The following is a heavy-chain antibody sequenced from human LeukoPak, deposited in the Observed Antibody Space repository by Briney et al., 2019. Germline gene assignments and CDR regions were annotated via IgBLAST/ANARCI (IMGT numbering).Heavy chain of an antibody. D-gene: IGHD2-21*01. CDR1: GGSFSGYY. J-gene: IGHJ3*02. Sequence: SETLSLTCAVYGGSFSGYYWSWTRQPPGEGLEWIGEINHSGSTNYNPSLKSRVTISVDTSKNQFSLKLSSVTAADTAVYYCAREKGVVMPLDAFDIWGQGTMVTVSS. CDR3: AREKGVVMPLDAFDI. CDR2: INHSGST. V-gene: IGHV4-34*01.